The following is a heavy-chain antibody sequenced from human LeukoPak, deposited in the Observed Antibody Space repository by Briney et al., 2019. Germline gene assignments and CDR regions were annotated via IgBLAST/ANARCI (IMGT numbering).Heavy chain of an antibody. J-gene: IGHJ4*02. CDR2: IGPLLGAS. V-gene: IGHV1-69*13. D-gene: IGHD3-9*01. CDR3: ATYDILTGFEY. CDR1: GGTFSDHI. Sequence: SVKVSCKASGGTFSDHIIFWVRQAPGQGLEWMGGIGPLLGASNHIQKFQDRVTITADESASTAYMELSNLTSADTVVYYWATYDILTGFEYWGQGTLVTVPS.